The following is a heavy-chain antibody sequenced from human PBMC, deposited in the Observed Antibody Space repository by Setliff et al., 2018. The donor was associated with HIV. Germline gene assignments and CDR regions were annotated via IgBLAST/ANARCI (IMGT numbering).Heavy chain of an antibody. V-gene: IGHV4-4*07. CDR1: GGSFSTYY. Sequence: LSLTFTVSGGSFSTYYWSWIRQPAGEGLEYIGRVHSTGTTIYNPSLKSRVTMSVDTSKNQLSLKLRSVTAADTAVYYCARARITMTGGRLEPYAFDRWGQGTKVTVSS. J-gene: IGHJ3*01. D-gene: IGHD3-22*01. CDR2: VHSTGTT. CDR3: ARARITMTGGRLEPYAFDR.